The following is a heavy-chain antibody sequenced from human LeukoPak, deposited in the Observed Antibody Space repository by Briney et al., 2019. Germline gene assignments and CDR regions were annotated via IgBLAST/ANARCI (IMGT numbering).Heavy chain of an antibody. D-gene: IGHD3-22*01. J-gene: IGHJ4*02. CDR1: GFTFSNYA. CDR3: ARGHHYYDSSAYYY. CDR2: FSGSGGST. Sequence: GGSLRLSCAASGFTFSNYALSWVRQAPGKRLEWVSTFSGSGGSTYYADSVRGRFTISRDDSRNTLFLQMNSLRAEDTAVYYCARGHHYYDSSAYYYWGQGTLVTVSS. V-gene: IGHV3-23*01.